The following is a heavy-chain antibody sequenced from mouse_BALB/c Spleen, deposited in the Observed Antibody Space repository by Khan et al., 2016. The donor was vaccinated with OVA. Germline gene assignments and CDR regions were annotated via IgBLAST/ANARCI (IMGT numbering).Heavy chain of an antibody. J-gene: IGHJ4*01. Sequence: VQLQESGPGLVKPSQSLSLTCTVTGYSITSDYAWNWIRQFPGNKLEWMGYISYSGSTTYNPSLKSRISITRDTSKDQFFLQLKSVTSEDTVTYYCASDLGRYYALDYWGQGTSVTVSS. CDR1: GYSITSDYA. D-gene: IGHD4-1*01. V-gene: IGHV3-2*02. CDR2: ISYSGST. CDR3: ASDLGRYYALDY.